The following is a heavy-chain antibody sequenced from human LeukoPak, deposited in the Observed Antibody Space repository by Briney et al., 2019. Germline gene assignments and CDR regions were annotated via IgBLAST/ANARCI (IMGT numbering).Heavy chain of an antibody. CDR3: ARDRIQYSSPTMGALDI. V-gene: IGHV3-48*01. CDR2: ISSSSSTI. Sequence: GGSLRLSCAASGFTFSSYSMNWVRQAPGKGLEWVSYISSSSSTIYYADSVKGRFTISRDNAKNSLYLQMNSLRAEDTAVYYCARDRIQYSSPTMGALDIWGQGTMVTVSS. CDR1: GFTFSSYS. J-gene: IGHJ3*02. D-gene: IGHD6-6*01.